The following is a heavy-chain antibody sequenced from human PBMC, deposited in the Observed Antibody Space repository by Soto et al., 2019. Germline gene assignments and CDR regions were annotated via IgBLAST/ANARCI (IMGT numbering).Heavy chain of an antibody. V-gene: IGHV1-18*01. CDR1: GYTFTSYG. CDR2: ISAYNGNT. D-gene: IGHD2-15*01. Sequence: EASVKVSCKASGYTFTSYGISWVRQAPGQGLEWMGWISAYNGNTNYAQKLQGRVTMTTDTSTSTAYMELRSLRSDDTAVYYCARYKGYCSGGSCYSSDYWGQGTLVTVSS. J-gene: IGHJ4*02. CDR3: ARYKGYCSGGSCYSSDY.